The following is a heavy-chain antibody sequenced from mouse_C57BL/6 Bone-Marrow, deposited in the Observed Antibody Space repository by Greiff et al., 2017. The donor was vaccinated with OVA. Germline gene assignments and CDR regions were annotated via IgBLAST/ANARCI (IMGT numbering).Heavy chain of an antibody. Sequence: VQLQQSGPVLVKPGASVKMSCKASGYTFTDYYMNWVKQSHGKSLEWIGVINPYNGGTSYNQKFKGKATLTVDKSSSTAYMELNSLTSEDSAVYYCARGDYDRTWFADWGQGTLVTVSA. V-gene: IGHV1-19*01. CDR2: INPYNGGT. D-gene: IGHD2-4*01. CDR3: ARGDYDRTWFAD. J-gene: IGHJ3*01. CDR1: GYTFTDYY.